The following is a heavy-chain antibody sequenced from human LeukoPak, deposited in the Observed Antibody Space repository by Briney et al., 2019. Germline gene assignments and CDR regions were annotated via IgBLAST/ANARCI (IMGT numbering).Heavy chain of an antibody. J-gene: IGHJ4*02. CDR3: ARVRHVDTAFED. CDR2: TYYRSKWYS. CDR1: GDSVSSNSAA. D-gene: IGHD5-18*01. Sequence: SQTLSLTCAISGDSVSSNSAAWNWIRQSPSRGLEWLGRTYYRSKWYSDYAVSVKRRITINPDTSKNQFPLQLNSVTPEDTAVYYCARVRHVDTAFEDWGQGNLVTVSS. V-gene: IGHV6-1*01.